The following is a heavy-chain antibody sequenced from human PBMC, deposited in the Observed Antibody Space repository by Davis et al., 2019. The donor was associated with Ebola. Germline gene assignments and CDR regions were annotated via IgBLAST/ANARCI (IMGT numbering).Heavy chain of an antibody. CDR1: GYTFTGYY. Sequence: ASVKVSCKASGYTFTGYYMHWVRQAPGQGLEWMGRINPNSGGTNYAQKFQGRVTMTRDTSISTAYMELRSLRSDDTAVYYCARRYGDYGYYYGMDVWGKGTTVTVSS. J-gene: IGHJ6*04. D-gene: IGHD4-17*01. V-gene: IGHV1-2*06. CDR2: INPNSGGT. CDR3: ARRYGDYGYYYGMDV.